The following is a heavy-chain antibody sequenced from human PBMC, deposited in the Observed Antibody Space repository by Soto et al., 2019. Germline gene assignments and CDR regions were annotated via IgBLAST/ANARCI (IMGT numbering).Heavy chain of an antibody. V-gene: IGHV3-30-3*01. Sequence: GGSLRLSCAASGFIFSSYTMHWVRQAPGKGLEWVGVITYDGSNQYCADPVKGRFTISRDNSRNMLFLQMNSLRPDDTAVYYCARDSGYGSGASVNHYLDYWGHGTLVTVSS. CDR3: ARDSGYGSGASVNHYLDY. J-gene: IGHJ4*01. CDR2: ITYDGSNQ. CDR1: GFIFSSYT. D-gene: IGHD3-10*01.